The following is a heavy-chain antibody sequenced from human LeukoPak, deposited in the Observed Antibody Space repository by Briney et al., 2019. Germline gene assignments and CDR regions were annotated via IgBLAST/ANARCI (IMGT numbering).Heavy chain of an antibody. J-gene: IGHJ4*02. V-gene: IGHV3-43D*04. CDR3: AKDMDYYGSGINY. CDR1: GFTFDDHA. CDR2: ISWEGGST. Sequence: PGGSLRLSCAASGFTFDDHAMHWVRQAPGKGLEWVSLISWEGGSTYYADSVRGRFTVSRDNSKNSLYLQMNSLRAEDTALYYCAKDMDYYGSGINYWGQGTLVTVSS. D-gene: IGHD3-10*01.